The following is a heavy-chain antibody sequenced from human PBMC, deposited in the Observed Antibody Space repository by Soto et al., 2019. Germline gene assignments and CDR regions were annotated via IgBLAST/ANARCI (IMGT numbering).Heavy chain of an antibody. CDR2: IWYDGSNK. Sequence: GGSLRLSCAASGFTFSSYGMHWVRQAPGKGLEWVAVIWYDGSNKYYADSVKGRFTISRDNSKNTLYLQMNSLRAEDTAVYYCARIKNEGGLLGWGSYRFSYFDYWGQGTLVTVSS. CDR3: ARIKNEGGLLGWGSYRFSYFDY. CDR1: GFTFSSYG. D-gene: IGHD3-16*02. V-gene: IGHV3-33*01. J-gene: IGHJ4*02.